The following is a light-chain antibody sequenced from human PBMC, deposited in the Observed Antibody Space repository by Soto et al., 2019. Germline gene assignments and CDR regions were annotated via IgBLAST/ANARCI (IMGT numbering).Light chain of an antibody. CDR2: EVS. J-gene: IGLJ2*01. V-gene: IGLV2-8*01. CDR3: SSYSGTNNLLI. Sequence: QSALTQPPSASGSPGQSVTISCTGTSNDVGNYNYVSWYQQHPGKAPKVLISEVSKRPSGVPDRFSGSKSGNMAFLTVSGLQAEYEADYYCSSYSGTNNLLIFGGGTKLTVL. CDR1: SNDVGNYNY.